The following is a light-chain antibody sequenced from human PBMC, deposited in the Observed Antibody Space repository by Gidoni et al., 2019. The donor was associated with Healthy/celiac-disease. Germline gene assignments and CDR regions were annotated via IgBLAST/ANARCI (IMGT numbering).Light chain of an antibody. V-gene: IGKV2-28*01. Sequence: IVMTQSPLSLPVTPGEPASISCRSSQSLLHSNGYNYLDWYLQKPGQSPQLLIYLGSNRASGVPDRFSGSGSGTDFTLKISRVEAEDVGVYYCMQALQTSFTFGGGTKVEIK. CDR1: QSLLHSNGYNY. J-gene: IGKJ4*01. CDR3: MQALQTSFT. CDR2: LGS.